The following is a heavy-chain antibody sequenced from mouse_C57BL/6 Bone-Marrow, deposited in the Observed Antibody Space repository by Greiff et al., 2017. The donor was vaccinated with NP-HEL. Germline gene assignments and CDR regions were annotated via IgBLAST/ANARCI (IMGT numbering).Heavy chain of an antibody. Sequence: VQLKQPGAELVKPGASVKLSCKASGYTFTSYWMQWVKQRPGQGLEWIGEIDPSDSYTNYNQKFKGKATLTVDTSSSTAYMQLSSLTSEDSAVYYCARPTVPYYYAMDYWGQGTSVTVSS. CDR3: ARPTVPYYYAMDY. V-gene: IGHV1-50*01. J-gene: IGHJ4*01. CDR1: GYTFTSYW. CDR2: IDPSDSYT. D-gene: IGHD1-1*01.